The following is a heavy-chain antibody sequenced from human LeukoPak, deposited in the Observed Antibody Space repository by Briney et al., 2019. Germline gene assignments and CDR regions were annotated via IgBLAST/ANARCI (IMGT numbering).Heavy chain of an antibody. CDR2: INPNRGGT. Sequence: APVNVSCKPSGYTFSDYYIHWVRRAPGQGLEWMGWINPNRGGTNYAQKLQGRVTMTRDTSITTAYMELSRLRSDDTAVYYCVKGRDYYYYYMDVWGTGTTVTVSS. CDR3: VKGRDYYYYYMDV. CDR1: GYTFSDYY. V-gene: IGHV1-2*02. J-gene: IGHJ6*03.